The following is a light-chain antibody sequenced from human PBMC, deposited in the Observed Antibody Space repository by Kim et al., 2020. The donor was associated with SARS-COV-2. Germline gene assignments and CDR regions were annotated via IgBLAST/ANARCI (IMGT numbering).Light chain of an antibody. J-gene: IGLJ2*01. CDR2: GKN. V-gene: IGLV3-19*01. CDR1: SLRKYY. CDR3: YSRDSSGDHLV. Sequence: ALRQTLRSTCQGDSLRKYYASWYQQKPGQAPVLVIYGKNNRPSGIPDRFSGASSGDTVSLTITGAQAEDEGDYYCYSRDSSGDHLVFGGGTKVTVL.